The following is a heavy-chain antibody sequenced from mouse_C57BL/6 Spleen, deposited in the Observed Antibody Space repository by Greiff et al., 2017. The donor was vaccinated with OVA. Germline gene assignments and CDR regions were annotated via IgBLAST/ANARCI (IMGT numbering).Heavy chain of an antibody. J-gene: IGHJ3*01. CDR1: GYTFTTYP. Sequence: QVQLKESGAELVKPGASVKMSCKASGYTFTTYPIEWMKQNHGKSLEWIGNFHPYNDDTKYNEKFKGKATLTVEKSSSTVYLELSRLTSDDSAVYYCARRGNIEGYAWFAYWGQGTLVTVSA. CDR2: FHPYNDDT. V-gene: IGHV1-47*01. D-gene: IGHD2-2*01. CDR3: ARRGNIEGYAWFAY.